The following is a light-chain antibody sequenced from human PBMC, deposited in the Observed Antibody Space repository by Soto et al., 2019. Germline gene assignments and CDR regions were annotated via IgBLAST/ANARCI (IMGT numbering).Light chain of an antibody. CDR2: DVS. CDR1: SSAVGGYNY. CDR3: CSYAGSYTWV. Sequence: SALTQPRSVSGSPGQSVTISCTGTSSAVGGYNYVSWYQQHPGKAPKLMIYDVSKRPSGVPDRFSGSKSGNTASLTISGLQAEDEADYYYCSYAGSYTWVFGGGTKLTVL. V-gene: IGLV2-11*01. J-gene: IGLJ3*02.